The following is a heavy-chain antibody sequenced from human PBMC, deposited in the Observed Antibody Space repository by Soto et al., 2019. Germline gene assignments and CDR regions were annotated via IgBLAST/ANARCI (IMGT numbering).Heavy chain of an antibody. CDR2: IYYSGST. D-gene: IGHD3-22*01. CDR1: GGSISSGDYY. CDR3: AGWRLSSGYYYDTIYFQH. J-gene: IGHJ1*01. V-gene: IGHV4-30-4*01. Sequence: QVQLQESGPGLVKPSQTLSLTCTVSGGSISSGDYYWSWIRQPPGKGLEWIGYIYYSGSTYYNPSLKSRVTISVDTSKNQFSLKLSSVTAADTAVYYCAGWRLSSGYYYDTIYFQHWGQGTLVTVSS.